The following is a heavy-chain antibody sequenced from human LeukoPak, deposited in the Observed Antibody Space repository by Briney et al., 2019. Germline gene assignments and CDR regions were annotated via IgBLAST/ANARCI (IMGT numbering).Heavy chain of an antibody. J-gene: IGHJ4*02. V-gene: IGHV1-18*01. Sequence: GASVKVSCKASGYTFTSYGIGWVRQAPGQGLEWMGWISGYNGNTNCAQKLQGRVTMTTDTSTSTAYMELRSLRSDDTAVYYCARGCSSTSCYLLDYWGQGTLVTVSS. CDR2: ISGYNGNT. D-gene: IGHD2-2*01. CDR3: ARGCSSTSCYLLDY. CDR1: GYTFTSYG.